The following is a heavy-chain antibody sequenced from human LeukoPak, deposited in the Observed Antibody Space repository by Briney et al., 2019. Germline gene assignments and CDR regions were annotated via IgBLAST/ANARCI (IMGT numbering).Heavy chain of an antibody. Sequence: ASVKVSCKVSGYTLTELSMHWVRQAPGKGLEWMGGFDPEDGETIYAQKFQGRVTMTEDTSTDTAYMELSSLRSDDTAVYYCARAQYYDSSGYRDYYYYYMDVWGKGTTVTVSS. V-gene: IGHV1-24*01. CDR2: FDPEDGET. CDR1: GYTLTELS. D-gene: IGHD3-22*01. CDR3: ARAQYYDSSGYRDYYYYYMDV. J-gene: IGHJ6*03.